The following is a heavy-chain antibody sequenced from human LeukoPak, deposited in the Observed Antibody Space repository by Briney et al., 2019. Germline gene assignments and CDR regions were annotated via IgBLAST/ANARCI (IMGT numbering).Heavy chain of an antibody. D-gene: IGHD6-13*01. Sequence: PGGSLRLSCAASGFTFSSYWMHWVRQAPGEGLIWVSRINSDGSSTSYADSVEGRFTISRDNAKNTLYLQMNSLRAEDTAVYYCARGFASSRHFDYWGQGTLVTVSS. V-gene: IGHV3-74*01. CDR1: GFTFSSYW. J-gene: IGHJ4*02. CDR2: INSDGSST. CDR3: ARGFASSRHFDY.